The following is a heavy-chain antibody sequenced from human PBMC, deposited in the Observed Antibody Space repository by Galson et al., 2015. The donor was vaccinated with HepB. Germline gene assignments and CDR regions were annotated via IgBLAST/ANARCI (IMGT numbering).Heavy chain of an antibody. D-gene: IGHD2-2*02. J-gene: IGHJ5*02. CDR1: GFTFSGYA. Sequence: SLRLSCAASGFTFSGYAMSWVRQAPGKGLEWVSGIGGRGAATFYADSVKGRFTISRDNSKNTLYLQMNSLRAEDTAMYYCAKAGEPYTSNPLNWLDPWGQGTLVIVSS. CDR3: AKAGEPYTSNPLNWLDP. V-gene: IGHV3-23*01. CDR2: IGGRGAAT.